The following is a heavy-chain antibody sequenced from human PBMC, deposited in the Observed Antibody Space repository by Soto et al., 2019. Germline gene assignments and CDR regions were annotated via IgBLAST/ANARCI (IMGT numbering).Heavy chain of an antibody. CDR2: IGSSGNYI. CDR1: GFTFSTYS. D-gene: IGHD2-2*02. V-gene: IGHV3-21*01. Sequence: PGGSLRLSCAASGFTFSTYSMNWVRQAPGKGLEWVSSIGSSGNYIYYADSVKGRFTISRDNARNSLHLQMNSLRAEDTAVYYCARWGYCSSSSCHTGMDVWGKGTTVTSPQ. J-gene: IGHJ6*04. CDR3: ARWGYCSSSSCHTGMDV.